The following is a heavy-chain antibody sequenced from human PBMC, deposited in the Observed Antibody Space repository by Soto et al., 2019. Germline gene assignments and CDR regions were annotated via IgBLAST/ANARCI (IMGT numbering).Heavy chain of an antibody. V-gene: IGHV3-30*03. CDR3: VSDRGYGHASVPYS. CDR1: GLTYTSYG. Sequence: QAHLVESGGGVVQPGRSLRLSCAASGLTYTSYGMHWVRQAPRTRLEWVAVISYDGGLQHYADSVKGRFTISRDNSKNMVLMQMNSLRAEDTAVYYCVSDRGYGHASVPYSWGQGTLASVSS. D-gene: IGHD5-18*01. J-gene: IGHJ4*02. CDR2: ISYDGGLQ.